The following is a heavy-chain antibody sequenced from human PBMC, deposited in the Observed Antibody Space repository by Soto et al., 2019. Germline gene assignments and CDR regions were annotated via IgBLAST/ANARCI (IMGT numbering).Heavy chain of an antibody. J-gene: IGHJ6*02. V-gene: IGHV4-59*08. Sequence: SETLSLTCTVSGGTIGTYYWSWIRPPPGKGLEWIGSIYYSGNTYYNPSLKSRVTISVDTSKNQFSLKLSSVTAADTAVYYCARHLTYCSAGSCYSDFPYYGMDVWGQGTTVTVSS. CDR2: IYYSGNT. CDR3: ARHLTYCSAGSCYSDFPYYGMDV. CDR1: GGTIGTYY. D-gene: IGHD2-15*01.